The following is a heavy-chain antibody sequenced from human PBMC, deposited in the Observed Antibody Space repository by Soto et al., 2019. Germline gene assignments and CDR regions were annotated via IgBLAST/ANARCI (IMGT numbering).Heavy chain of an antibody. J-gene: IGHJ4*02. Sequence: QVQLVESGGGVVQPGRSLRLSCAASGYVFNHYGLHWVRQAPGKGLEWLTLTSYDGSNKQYADSVKGRFTISRDDSKNTVYLQMNRLRVDDTAVYYCASWGGSRSSGYYIDHWGQGTLVTVSS. CDR1: GYVFNHYG. D-gene: IGHD3-10*01. CDR2: TSYDGSNK. V-gene: IGHV3-33*01. CDR3: ASWGGSRSSGYYIDH.